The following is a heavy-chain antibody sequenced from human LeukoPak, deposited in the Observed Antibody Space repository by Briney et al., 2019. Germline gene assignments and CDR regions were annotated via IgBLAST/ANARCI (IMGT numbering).Heavy chain of an antibody. V-gene: IGHV4-59*08. CDR3: ARQGGSYYVFDY. CDR2: ISYSGST. Sequence: SETLSLTCTVSGGSISSYYWSWIRRPPGRGLEWIGYISYSGSTNHNPSLKSRVTMSVDTSKNQFSLKLSSVTAADTAVYYCARQGGSYYVFDYWGQGTLVTVSS. CDR1: GGSISSYY. D-gene: IGHD1-26*01. J-gene: IGHJ4*02.